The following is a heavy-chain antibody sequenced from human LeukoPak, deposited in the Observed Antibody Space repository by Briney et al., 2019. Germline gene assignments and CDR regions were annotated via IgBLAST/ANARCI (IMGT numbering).Heavy chain of an antibody. Sequence: PGGSLRLSCAASGFTFSDYYMSWIRQAPGKGLEWVSAISGSGGSTYYADSVKGRFTISRDNSKNTLYLQMNSLRAEDTAVYYCAKSPERWLQPPAMDVWGKGTTVTVSS. CDR2: ISGSGGST. CDR3: AKSPERWLQPPAMDV. V-gene: IGHV3-23*01. CDR1: GFTFSDYY. D-gene: IGHD5-24*01. J-gene: IGHJ6*03.